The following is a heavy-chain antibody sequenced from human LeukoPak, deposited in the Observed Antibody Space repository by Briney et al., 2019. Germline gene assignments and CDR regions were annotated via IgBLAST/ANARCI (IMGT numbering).Heavy chain of an antibody. CDR3: ASYTLWYGDS. CDR2: ISSSGSTI. V-gene: IGHV3-11*04. J-gene: IGHJ4*02. CDR1: GFTFSDYY. D-gene: IGHD3-10*01. Sequence: GGSLRLSCAASGFTFSDYYMSWLRQAPGKGPEWVSYISSSGSTIYYADSVKGRFTISRDNAKNSVCLQMDSLRPEDTAVYYCASYTLWYGDSWGQGTLVTVSS.